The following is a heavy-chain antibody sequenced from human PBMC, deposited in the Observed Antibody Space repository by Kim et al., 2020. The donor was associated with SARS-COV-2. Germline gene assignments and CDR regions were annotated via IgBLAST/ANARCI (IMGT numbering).Heavy chain of an antibody. Sequence: GGSLRLSCAASGFTFSSYGMHWVRQAPGKGLEWVAVISYDGSNKYYADSVKGRFTISRDNSKNTLYLQMNSLRAEDTAVYYCAKSGSPNYDFWSGYSYYYYMDVWGKGTTVTVSS. J-gene: IGHJ6*03. D-gene: IGHD3-3*01. CDR3: AKSGSPNYDFWSGYSYYYYMDV. CDR2: ISYDGSNK. CDR1: GFTFSSYG. V-gene: IGHV3-30*18.